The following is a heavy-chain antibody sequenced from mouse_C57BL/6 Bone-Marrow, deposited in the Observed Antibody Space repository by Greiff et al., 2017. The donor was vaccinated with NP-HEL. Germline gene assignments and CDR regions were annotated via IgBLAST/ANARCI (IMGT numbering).Heavy chain of an antibody. Sequence: EVQVVESGGDLVKPGGSLKLSCAASGFTFSSYGMSWVRQTPDKRLEWVATISSGGSYTYYPDSVKGRFTISRDNAKNTLYLQMSSLKSEDTAMYYCASDYEYYFDYWGQGTTLTVSS. J-gene: IGHJ2*01. CDR3: ASDYEYYFDY. V-gene: IGHV5-6*01. CDR1: GFTFSSYG. CDR2: ISSGGSYT. D-gene: IGHD2-4*01.